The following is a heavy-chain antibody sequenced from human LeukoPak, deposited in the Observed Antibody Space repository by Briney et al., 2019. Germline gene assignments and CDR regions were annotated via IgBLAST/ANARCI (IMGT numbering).Heavy chain of an antibody. CDR1: GFTFSGCW. CDR3: AKRYGSGSYYKSHWYFDL. V-gene: IGHV3-7*01. D-gene: IGHD3-10*01. J-gene: IGHJ2*01. CDR2: IKPDGSQK. Sequence: PGGSLRLSCAASGFTFSGCWMKWVRQAPGKGLEWVANIKPDGSQKYYVDSVKGRFTISRDNSKNTLYLQMNSLRAEDTAVYYCAKRYGSGSYYKSHWYFDLWGRGTLVTVSS.